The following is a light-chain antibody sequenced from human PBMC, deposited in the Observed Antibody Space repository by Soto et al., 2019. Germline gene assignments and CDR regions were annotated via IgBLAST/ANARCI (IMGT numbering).Light chain of an antibody. CDR1: SSNIGAGYD. CDR2: GNS. J-gene: IGLJ1*01. Sequence: QSLLTQPPSVSGAAGQRVTISCTGSSSNIGAGYDVHWYQQLPGTAPKLLIYGNSNRPSGVPDRFSGSKSGTSASLAITGLQAEDEADYYCQSYDSSLSGSVSGTGTKVTVL. CDR3: QSYDSSLSGSV. V-gene: IGLV1-40*01.